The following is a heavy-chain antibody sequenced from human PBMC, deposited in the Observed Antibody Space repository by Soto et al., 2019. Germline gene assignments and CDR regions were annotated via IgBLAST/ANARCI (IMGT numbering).Heavy chain of an antibody. D-gene: IGHD5-18*01. CDR1: GYTFTSYY. J-gene: IGHJ4*02. V-gene: IGHV1-46*01. Sequence: GASVKVSCKASGYTFTSYYMHWVRQAPGQGLEWMGIINPSGGSTSYAQKFQGRVTMTRDTSTSTVYMELSSLRSEDTAVYYCARDEMDTAMVNHYFDYWGQGTLVTVSS. CDR3: ARDEMDTAMVNHYFDY. CDR2: INPSGGST.